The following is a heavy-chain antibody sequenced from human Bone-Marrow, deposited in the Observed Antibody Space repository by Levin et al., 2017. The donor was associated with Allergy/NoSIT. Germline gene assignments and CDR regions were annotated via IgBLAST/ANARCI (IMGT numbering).Heavy chain of an antibody. Sequence: PGGSLRLSCAASGFIFSNYVMTWVRQAPGKGLEWVSTISGSDTSTYYAESVKGRFTISRDNSKDTLYLQMNSLRAEDTALYYCAKDRVGVLADAFDIRGRGTMVAVSA. CDR3: AKDRVGVLADAFDI. CDR2: ISGSDTST. J-gene: IGHJ3*02. CDR1: GFIFSNYV. V-gene: IGHV3-23*01. D-gene: IGHD3-16*02.